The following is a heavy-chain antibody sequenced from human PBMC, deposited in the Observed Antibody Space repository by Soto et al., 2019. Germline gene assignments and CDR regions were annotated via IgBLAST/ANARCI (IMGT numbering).Heavy chain of an antibody. CDR2: IRSKANSYAT. D-gene: IGHD2-15*01. Sequence: GRSLRLSCAASGLPSSGSAMHWVRQASGKGLEWVGRIRSKANSYATAYAASVKGRFTISRDDSKNTAYLQMNSLKTEDTAVYYCTGVVVAAPRFWFDPWGQGTLDTVSS. V-gene: IGHV3-73*01. CDR3: TGVVVAAPRFWFDP. J-gene: IGHJ5*02. CDR1: GLPSSGSA.